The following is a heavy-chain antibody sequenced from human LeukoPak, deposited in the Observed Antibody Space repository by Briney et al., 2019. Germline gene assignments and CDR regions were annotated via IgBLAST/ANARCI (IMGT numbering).Heavy chain of an antibody. CDR2: IYYSGST. CDR3: ARDRYSSSWPNYYYYMDV. J-gene: IGHJ6*03. CDR1: GGSFSGYY. Sequence: PSETLSLTCAVYGGSFSGYYWSWIRQPPGKGLEWIGSIYYSGSTYYNPSLKSRVTISVDTSRNRFSLRLSSVTAADTAVYYCARDRYSSSWPNYYYYMDVWGKGTTVTVSS. V-gene: IGHV4-34*01. D-gene: IGHD6-13*01.